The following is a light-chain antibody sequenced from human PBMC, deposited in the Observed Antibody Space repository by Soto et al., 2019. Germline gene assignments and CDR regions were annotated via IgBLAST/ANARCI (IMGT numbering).Light chain of an antibody. V-gene: IGLV1-40*01. CDR2: GNT. Sequence: QSVLTQPPSVSGAPGQRVTISCTGSSSNIGAGYDVHWYQQLPGRAPKLLIYGNTNRPSGVPDRFSGSKSGTSPSLALSGPQVEDEADYYCLSFDRSRTVVLGGATQLTV. J-gene: IGLJ2*01. CDR1: SSNIGAGYD. CDR3: LSFDRSRTVV.